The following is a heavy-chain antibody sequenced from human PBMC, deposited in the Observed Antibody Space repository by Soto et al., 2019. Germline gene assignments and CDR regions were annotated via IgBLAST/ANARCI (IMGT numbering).Heavy chain of an antibody. CDR3: ARFLGDSSGWYNWFDH. Sequence: XETLCLPCTVAGCSVSSGSYYWSWIRQPPGKGLEWIGYIYYSGSTNYNPSLKSRVTISVDTSKNQFSLKRSSVTAADTAVYYCARFLGDSSGWYNWFDHWGQGTLVTVSS. V-gene: IGHV4-61*01. CDR2: IYYSGST. J-gene: IGHJ5*02. CDR1: GCSVSSGSYY. D-gene: IGHD6-19*01.